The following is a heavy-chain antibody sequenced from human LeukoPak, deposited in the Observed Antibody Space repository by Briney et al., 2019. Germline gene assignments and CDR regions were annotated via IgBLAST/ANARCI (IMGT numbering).Heavy chain of an antibody. V-gene: IGHV4-34*01. D-gene: IGHD6-6*01. J-gene: IGHJ5*02. Sequence: PSETLSLTCAVYGGSFSGYYWSWIRQPPGKGLEWIGEINHSGSTNYNPSLKSRVTISVDTSKNQFSLKLSSVTAADTAVYYCARGDSSSSPGWFDPWGQGTLVTVSS. CDR3: ARGDSSSSPGWFDP. CDR1: GGSFSGYY. CDR2: INHSGST.